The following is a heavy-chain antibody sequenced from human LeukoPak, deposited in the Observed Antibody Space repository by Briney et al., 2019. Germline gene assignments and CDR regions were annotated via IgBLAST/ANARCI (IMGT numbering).Heavy chain of an antibody. D-gene: IGHD4-23*01. CDR1: GGSFSSGNYY. V-gene: IGHV4-61*01. CDR2: IYNSGST. Sequence: SETLSLTCTVSGGSFSSGNYYWSWIRQPPGKGLEWIGYIYNSGSTYYNPSLKSRVTISVDTSKNQFSLKLSSVTAADTAVYYCARDGGNSITNYYYGMDVWGQGTTVTVSS. CDR3: ARDGGNSITNYYYGMDV. J-gene: IGHJ6*02.